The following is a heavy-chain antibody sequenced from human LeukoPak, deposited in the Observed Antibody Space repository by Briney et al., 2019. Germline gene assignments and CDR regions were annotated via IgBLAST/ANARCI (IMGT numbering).Heavy chain of an antibody. CDR3: ARRSTVTYYGMDV. CDR2: IYPGDSDT. Sequence: GESLKISCKGSGYSFTSYWIGWVRQMPGKGLEWMGIIYPGDSDTRYSPSFQGQVAISADKSISTAYLQWSSLKASDTAMNYCARRSTVTYYGMDVWGQGTTVTVSS. V-gene: IGHV5-51*01. D-gene: IGHD4-17*01. CDR1: GYSFTSYW. J-gene: IGHJ6*02.